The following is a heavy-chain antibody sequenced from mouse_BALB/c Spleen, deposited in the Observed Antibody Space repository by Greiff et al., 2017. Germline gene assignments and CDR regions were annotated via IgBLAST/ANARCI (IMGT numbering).Heavy chain of an antibody. J-gene: IGHJ4*01. Sequence: EVQLVESGGGLVKPGGSLKLSCAASGFTFSSYAMSWVRQTPEKRLEWVASISSGGSTYYPDSVKGRFTISRDNARNILYLQMSSLRSEDTAMYYCATLGNYAMDYWGQGTSVTVSS. D-gene: IGHD1-1*02. CDR1: GFTFSSYA. CDR3: ATLGNYAMDY. V-gene: IGHV5-6-5*01. CDR2: ISSGGST.